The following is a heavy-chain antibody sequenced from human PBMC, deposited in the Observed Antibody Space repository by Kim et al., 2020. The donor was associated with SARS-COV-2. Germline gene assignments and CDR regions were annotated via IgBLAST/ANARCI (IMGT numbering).Heavy chain of an antibody. V-gene: IGHV4-4*02. D-gene: IGHD3-22*01. CDR2: IYHSGST. J-gene: IGHJ4*02. CDR3: ARSSIYPVVVISLDY. Sequence: SETLSITCAVSGGSISSSNWWSWVRQPPGKGLEWIGEIYHSGSTNYNPSLKSRVTISVDKSKNQFSLKLSSVTAADTAVYYCARSSIYPVVVISLDYWGQGTLVTVSS. CDR1: GGSISSSNW.